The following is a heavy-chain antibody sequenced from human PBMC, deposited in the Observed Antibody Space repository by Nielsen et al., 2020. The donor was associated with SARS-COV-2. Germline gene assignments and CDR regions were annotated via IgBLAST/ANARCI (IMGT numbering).Heavy chain of an antibody. CDR2: ISSSSSTI. J-gene: IGHJ4*02. Sequence: GESLKIPCAASGFTFSSYSMNWVRQAPGKGLEWVSYISSSSSTIYYADSVKGRFTISRDNAKNSLYLQMNSLRAEDTAVYYCARGADLWSGYDFDYWGQGTLVTVSS. CDR1: GFTFSSYS. V-gene: IGHV3-48*01. D-gene: IGHD3-3*01. CDR3: ARGADLWSGYDFDY.